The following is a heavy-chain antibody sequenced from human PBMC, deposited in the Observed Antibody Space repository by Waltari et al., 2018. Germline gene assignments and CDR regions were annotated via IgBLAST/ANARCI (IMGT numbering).Heavy chain of an antibody. V-gene: IGHV4-34*01. CDR1: GGTFNDHY. CDR2: INDSGST. CDR3: ASSYYDTSGYSPFDY. J-gene: IGHJ4*02. Sequence: QVQLQQWGAGLLKPSETLSLTCAVYGGTFNDHYWNWLRQPPGKGLEWIGQINDSGSTNYNPSLRSRVTISVDTSKNQFSLNLSSVTAADTAVYYCASSYYDTSGYSPFDYWGQGTLVTVSS. D-gene: IGHD3-22*01.